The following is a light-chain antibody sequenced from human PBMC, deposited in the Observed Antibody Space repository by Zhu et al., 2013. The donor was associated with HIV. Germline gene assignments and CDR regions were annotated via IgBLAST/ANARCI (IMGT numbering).Light chain of an antibody. J-gene: IGKJ4*01. Sequence: DIQMTQSPSSVSASVGERVTITCRASQGIATYLVWFQQKPGQVPKVLIYGGSTLQSGVPSRFSGTGSGTEFTLTVSNLQPEDVATYYCQNYNSAPLTFGGGTKVEIK. CDR3: QNYNSAPLT. V-gene: IGKV1-27*01. CDR2: GGS. CDR1: QGIATY.